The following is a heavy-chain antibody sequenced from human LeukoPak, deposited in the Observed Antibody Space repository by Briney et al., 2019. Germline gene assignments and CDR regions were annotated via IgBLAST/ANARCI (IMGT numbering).Heavy chain of an antibody. CDR2: IYNSGST. D-gene: IGHD1-7*01. J-gene: IGHJ4*02. V-gene: IGHV4-38-2*01. Sequence: SETLSLTCAVSGYSISSGYYWGWIRQPPGKGLEWIGSIYNSGSTYYNPSLKSRVTISVDKSKNPFSLKLSSVTAADTAVYYCARQTLELRYDYWGQGALVTVSS. CDR3: ARQTLELRYDY. CDR1: GYSISSGYY.